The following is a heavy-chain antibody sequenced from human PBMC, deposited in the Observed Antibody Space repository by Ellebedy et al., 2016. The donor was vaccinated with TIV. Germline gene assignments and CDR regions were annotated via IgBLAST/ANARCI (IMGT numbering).Heavy chain of an antibody. Sequence: GESLKISXAASGFTFSSYSMNWVRQAPGKGLEWVSSISSSSSYIYYADSVKGRFTISRDNSKNTLYLQMNSLRAEDTAVYYCAKDPSDSSSWYDWFDPWGQGTLVTVSS. CDR3: AKDPSDSSSWYDWFDP. D-gene: IGHD6-13*01. CDR2: ISSSSSYI. CDR1: GFTFSSYS. V-gene: IGHV3-21*04. J-gene: IGHJ5*02.